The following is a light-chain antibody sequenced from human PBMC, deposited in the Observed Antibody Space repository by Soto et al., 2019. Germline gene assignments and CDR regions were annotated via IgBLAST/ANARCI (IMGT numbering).Light chain of an antibody. V-gene: IGLV2-23*01. CDR1: SSDVGSYNL. J-gene: IGLJ1*01. Sequence: QSVLTQPASVSGSPGQSITISCTGTSSDVGSYNLVSWYQQHPGKAPKLMIYEGSKRPSGVSNRFSASKAGNTASLTISGLQAEDEADYYCCAFATFTYVFGTGTKVTV. CDR2: EGS. CDR3: CAFATFTYV.